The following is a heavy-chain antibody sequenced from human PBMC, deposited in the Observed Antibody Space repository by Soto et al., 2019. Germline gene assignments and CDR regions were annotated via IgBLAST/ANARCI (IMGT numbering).Heavy chain of an antibody. D-gene: IGHD3-3*01. CDR3: VRDHHDYDFWSGNPRGYFDL. V-gene: IGHV3-74*01. J-gene: IGHJ2*01. CDR1: GFTLSNFW. Sequence: GGSLRLSCAASGFTLSNFWMHWVRQVPGKGLVWVSRINDDGSRTKYADSVEGRLTISRDTAKNTLYLQMDSLRVEDTAVYYCVRDHHDYDFWSGNPRGYFDLWGRGALVTVSS. CDR2: INDDGSRT.